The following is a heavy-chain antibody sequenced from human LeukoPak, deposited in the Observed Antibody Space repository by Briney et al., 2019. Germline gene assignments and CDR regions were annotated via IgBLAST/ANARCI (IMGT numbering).Heavy chain of an antibody. Sequence: GGALRLSCAASGLTFSSYAMSGFRQAPGKGVEGVSAISGSGGRTYYAESVKGRFTISRDKSKKTLYLQMNSLRAEDTAVYYCAKVAPRTRGIAAAGPFDYWGQGTLVTVSS. D-gene: IGHD6-13*01. CDR1: GLTFSSYA. V-gene: IGHV3-23*01. CDR2: ISGSGGRT. J-gene: IGHJ4*02. CDR3: AKVAPRTRGIAAAGPFDY.